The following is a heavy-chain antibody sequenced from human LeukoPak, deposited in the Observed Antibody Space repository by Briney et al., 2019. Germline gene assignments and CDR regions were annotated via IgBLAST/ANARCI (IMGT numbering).Heavy chain of an antibody. Sequence: GGSLRLSCAAYNFIVSNNYMSWVRQAPGKGLEWVSVVYTGGSTYYADSVKGRFTVTKDTSDNTLYLQMNSLRVDDTAVYYCVKASPGGGHFEYWGPGALVTVSS. V-gene: IGHV3-53*01. CDR1: NFIVSNNY. J-gene: IGHJ4*02. CDR3: VKASPGGGHFEY. CDR2: VYTGGST.